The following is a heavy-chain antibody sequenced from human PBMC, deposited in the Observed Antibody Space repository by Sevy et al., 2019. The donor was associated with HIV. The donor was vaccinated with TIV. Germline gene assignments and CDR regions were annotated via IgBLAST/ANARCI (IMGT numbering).Heavy chain of an antibody. CDR1: GFTFSSYS. D-gene: IGHD6-19*01. CDR3: ARRHYGLRIAVAGTRGDAFDI. V-gene: IGHV3-48*02. J-gene: IGHJ3*02. Sequence: GGSLRLSCAASGFTFSSYSMNWVRQAPGKGLEWVSYISSSSSTIYYAASVKGRFTISRDNAKNSLYLQMNSLRDEDTAVYYCARRHYGLRIAVAGTRGDAFDIWGQGTMVTVSS. CDR2: ISSSSSTI.